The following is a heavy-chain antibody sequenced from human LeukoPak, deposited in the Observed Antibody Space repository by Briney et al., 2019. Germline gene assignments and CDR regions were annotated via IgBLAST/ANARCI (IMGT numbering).Heavy chain of an antibody. Sequence: GRSLRLSCAASGFTFDDYAMHWVRQAPGKGLEWVSGISWNSGSIGYADSVKGRFTISRDNTKNSLYLQMNSLRAEDMAFYYCAKDGSSGWDDAFDIWGQGTMATVSS. V-gene: IGHV3-9*03. CDR3: AKDGSSGWDDAFDI. D-gene: IGHD6-19*01. J-gene: IGHJ3*02. CDR1: GFTFDDYA. CDR2: ISWNSGSI.